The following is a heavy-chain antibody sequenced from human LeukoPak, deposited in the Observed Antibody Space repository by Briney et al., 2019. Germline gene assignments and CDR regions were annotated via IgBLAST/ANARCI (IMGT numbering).Heavy chain of an antibody. D-gene: IGHD6-13*01. Sequence: PGGSLRLSCAASGFTFSSYWATWVRQAPGKGLGWVANINQDGSEKYYVDSVKGRFTISRDNAKNSLSLQMNSLTVEDTAVYYCARVLTGIAAAGTDAFDVWGQGTTVTVSS. CDR1: GFTFSSYW. J-gene: IGHJ3*01. CDR3: ARVLTGIAAAGTDAFDV. CDR2: INQDGSEK. V-gene: IGHV3-7*05.